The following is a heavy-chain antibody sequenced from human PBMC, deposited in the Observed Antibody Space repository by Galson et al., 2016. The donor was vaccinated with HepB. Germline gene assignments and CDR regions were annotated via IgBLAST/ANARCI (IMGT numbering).Heavy chain of an antibody. D-gene: IGHD3-16*01. V-gene: IGHV3-43D*03. CDR2: ISWDGGRT. CDR3: AKLIDNPPLDY. Sequence: SLRLSCAASGFTFDDYAMHWVRQAPGKGLEWVSLISWDGGRTSYADSVKGRFTFSRDNSKNSLFLQMNTLRPEDTALYYCAKLIDNPPLDYWGQGTLVTVSS. J-gene: IGHJ4*02. CDR1: GFTFDDYA.